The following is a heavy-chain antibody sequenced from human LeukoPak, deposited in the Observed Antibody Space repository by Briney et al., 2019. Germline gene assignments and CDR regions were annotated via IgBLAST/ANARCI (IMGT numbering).Heavy chain of an antibody. D-gene: IGHD2-15*01. CDR1: GGTFSSYA. V-gene: IGHV1-69*13. CDR3: ARTCSGGGCYHDYYGMDV. CDR2: IIPIFGTA. J-gene: IGHJ6*02. Sequence: SVKVSCKASGGTFSSYAISWVRQAPGQGLEWMGGIIPIFGTANYAQKFQGRVTITADESTSTAYMELSSLRSEDTAVYYCARTCSGGGCYHDYYGMDVWGQGTTVTVSS.